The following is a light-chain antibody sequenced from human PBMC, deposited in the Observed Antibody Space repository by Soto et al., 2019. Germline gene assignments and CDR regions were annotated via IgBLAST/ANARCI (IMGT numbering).Light chain of an antibody. V-gene: IGLV1-44*01. CDR3: AAWDDILNGYV. Sequence: QSVLTQPPSASGTPGQRVTISCSGSSSNIESNTVTWYQQLPGTAPKLVIYSNYDRHSGVPDRFSGSTSGTSASLVIRGRQSEDEADYYCAAWDDILNGYVFGGGTKLTVL. CDR2: SNY. CDR1: SSNIESNT. J-gene: IGLJ1*01.